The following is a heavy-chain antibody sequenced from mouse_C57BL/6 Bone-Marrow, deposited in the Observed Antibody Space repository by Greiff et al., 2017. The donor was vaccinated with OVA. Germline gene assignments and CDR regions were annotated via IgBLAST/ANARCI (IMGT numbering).Heavy chain of an antibody. CDR3: ARGSGSSYWYFDV. J-gene: IGHJ1*03. CDR2: FHPYNDDT. CDR1: GYTFTTYP. Sequence: QVHVKQSGAELVKPGASVKMSCKASGYTFTTYPIEWMKQNHGKSLEWIGNFHPYNDDTKYNEKFKGKATLTVEKSSSTVYLELSRLTSDDSAVYYCARGSGSSYWYFDVWGTGTTVTVSS. V-gene: IGHV1-47*01. D-gene: IGHD1-1*01.